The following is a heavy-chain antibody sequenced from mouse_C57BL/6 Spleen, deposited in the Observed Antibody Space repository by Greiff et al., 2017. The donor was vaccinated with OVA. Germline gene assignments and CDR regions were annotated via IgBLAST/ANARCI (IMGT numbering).Heavy chain of an antibody. CDR2: IHPNSGST. Sequence: QVQLQQPGAELVKPGASVKLSCKASGYTFTSYWMHWVKQRPGQGLEWIGMIHPNSGSTNYNEKFKSKATLTVDNSSSTAYMQLSSLTSEDSAVYYCARELTGFAYWGQGTLVTVSA. D-gene: IGHD2-12*01. V-gene: IGHV1-64*01. CDR1: GYTFTSYW. J-gene: IGHJ3*01. CDR3: ARELTGFAY.